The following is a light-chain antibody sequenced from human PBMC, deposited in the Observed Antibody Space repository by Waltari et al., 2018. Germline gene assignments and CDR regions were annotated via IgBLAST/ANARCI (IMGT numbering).Light chain of an antibody. CDR2: EAF. CDR1: KSLSRR. Sequence: DIQMTQSPSSMSASVGDRVTITCRARKSLSRRLAWYQQKPGKAPKLLIYEAFSLESGVPSKFSGSGAGTEFTLIISSLQPDDFATYYCQQYNGYSRTFGQGTKLEIK. CDR3: QQYNGYSRT. V-gene: IGKV1-5*03. J-gene: IGKJ2*01.